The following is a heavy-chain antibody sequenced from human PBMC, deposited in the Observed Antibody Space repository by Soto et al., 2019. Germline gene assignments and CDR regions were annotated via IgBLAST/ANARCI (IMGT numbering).Heavy chain of an antibody. CDR3: ARDSMFTGYANWYFDL. J-gene: IGHJ2*01. CDR1: GFTFSSYV. V-gene: IGHV3-30-3*01. CDR2: MSYDGSRK. Sequence: QVQLVESGGGVVQPGRSLRLSCAASGFTFSSYVMHWVRQAPGKGLEWVALMSYDGSRKYYAESVKGRFTISRDNSKNTLFLQMNSLRTEDMAIYYCARDSMFTGYANWYFDLWGRGTLATVSS. D-gene: IGHD3-9*01.